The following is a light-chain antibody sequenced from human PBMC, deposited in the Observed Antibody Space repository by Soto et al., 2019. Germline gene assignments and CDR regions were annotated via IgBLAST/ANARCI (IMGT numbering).Light chain of an antibody. CDR3: SSYTSRSTLV. V-gene: IGLV2-14*01. CDR2: EVT. CDR1: SSDVGAYNY. Sequence: QSALTQPASVSGSPGQSITISCTGTSSDVGAYNYVSWYRQHPGKAPKLMIYEVTNRPSGVSNRFSGSKSGSTASLTISGLQAEDEADYYCSSYTSRSTLVFGGGTKVTVL. J-gene: IGLJ3*02.